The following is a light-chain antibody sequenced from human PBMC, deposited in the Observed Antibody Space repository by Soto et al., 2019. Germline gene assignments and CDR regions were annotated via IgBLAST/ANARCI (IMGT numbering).Light chain of an antibody. J-gene: IGLJ3*02. CDR2: GVR. Sequence: QSALTQPASVSGSPGQSITISCTGTSSDVGSHNFVSWYQQHPGKAPKLMIYGVRERPSGVSNRFSGSKSGNTASLTISGLQAEDEADYYSCSPAGSLTWVFGGGTKLTVL. V-gene: IGLV2-23*02. CDR1: SSDVGSHNF. CDR3: CSPAGSLTWV.